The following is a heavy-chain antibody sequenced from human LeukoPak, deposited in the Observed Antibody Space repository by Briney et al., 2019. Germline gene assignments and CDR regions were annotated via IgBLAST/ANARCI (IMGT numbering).Heavy chain of an antibody. V-gene: IGHV4-31*03. D-gene: IGHD6-13*01. CDR2: IYYSGST. J-gene: IGHJ4*02. Sequence: SETLSLTCTVSGGSISSGGYSWSWIRQHPGKGLEWIGYIYYSGSTYYNPSLKSRVTISVDTSKNQFSLKLSSVTAADTAVYYCASSSSSNWGQGTLVTVSS. CDR3: ASSSSSN. CDR1: GGSISSGGYS.